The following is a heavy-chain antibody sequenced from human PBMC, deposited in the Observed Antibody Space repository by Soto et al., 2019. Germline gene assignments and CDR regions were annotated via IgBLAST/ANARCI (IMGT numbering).Heavy chain of an antibody. CDR3: ARDQLYYNDISGRPLNAFDV. J-gene: IGHJ3*01. V-gene: IGHV3-21*01. CDR2: ISSSSSHT. D-gene: IGHD3-22*01. Sequence: PGGSLRLSCAVSGFTFSSYSMNWVRQAPGKGLEWVSSISSSSSHTYYADSVKGRFTISRENAKNSLYLQMNSLRAEDTAVYYCARDQLYYNDISGRPLNAFDVWGQGTMVTVSS. CDR1: GFTFSSYS.